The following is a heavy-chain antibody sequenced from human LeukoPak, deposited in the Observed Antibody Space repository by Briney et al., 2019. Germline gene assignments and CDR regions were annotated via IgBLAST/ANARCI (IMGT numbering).Heavy chain of an antibody. CDR3: ARHVLWSGEYNWFDP. V-gene: IGHV4-34*01. CDR1: GGSFSGYY. CDR2: INHSGST. D-gene: IGHD3-10*01. J-gene: IGHJ5*02. Sequence: PSETLSLTCAVYGGSFSGYYWSWIRQPPGKGLEWIGEINHSGSTNYNPSLKSRVTISVDTSKNQFSLKLSSVTAADTAVYYCARHVLWSGEYNWFDPWGQGTLVTVSS.